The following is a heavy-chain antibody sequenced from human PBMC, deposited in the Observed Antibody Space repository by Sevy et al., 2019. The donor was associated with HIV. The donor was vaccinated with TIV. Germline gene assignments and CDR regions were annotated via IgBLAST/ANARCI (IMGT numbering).Heavy chain of an antibody. CDR3: ARDVVASTLTMDV. D-gene: IGHD2-15*01. CDR1: GFTFTNYV. V-gene: IGHV3-48*03. Sequence: GGSLRLSCAASGFTFTNYVMNWVRQAPGKGLEWLSYISTSGSPIYYADSLKGRFTISRDNANSLLYLLLNSLIADDSGLYYFARDVVASTLTMDVWGQGTTVTVSS. J-gene: IGHJ6*02. CDR2: ISTSGSPI.